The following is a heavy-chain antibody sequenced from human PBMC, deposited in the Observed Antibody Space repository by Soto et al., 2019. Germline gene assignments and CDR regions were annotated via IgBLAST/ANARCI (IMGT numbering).Heavy chain of an antibody. J-gene: IGHJ4*02. CDR2: IITSNSYI. D-gene: IGHD4-17*01. Sequence: PGGSLRLSCAASGFSFSSYTMNWVRQAPGKGLEWVSSIITSNSYIYYADSVKGRFTISRDNAKNSLFPQMNSLRAEDTAVYYCARDRADYGDYEGNDYWGQGTLVTVSS. CDR1: GFSFSSYT. V-gene: IGHV3-21*01. CDR3: ARDRADYGDYEGNDY.